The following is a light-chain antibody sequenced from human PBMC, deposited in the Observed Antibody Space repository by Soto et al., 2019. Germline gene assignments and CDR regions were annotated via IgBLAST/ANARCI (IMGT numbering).Light chain of an antibody. J-gene: IGKJ1*01. CDR2: GAS. CDR3: QHYFSWPRT. Sequence: EVVMTQSPATLSVSPGEGATLSCRASQSISNQLAWYQQRPGQAPRILIYGASTRAAGIPARFSGSGSGTDFTLTISSLQSEDFALYYCQHYFSWPRTFGQGTKVEIK. CDR1: QSISNQ. V-gene: IGKV3-15*01.